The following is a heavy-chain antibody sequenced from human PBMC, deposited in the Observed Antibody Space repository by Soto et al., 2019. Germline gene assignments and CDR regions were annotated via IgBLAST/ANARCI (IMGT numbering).Heavy chain of an antibody. V-gene: IGHV1-8*01. J-gene: IGHJ6*02. D-gene: IGHD6-13*01. CDR2: MNPNSGNT. CDR1: GYTFTRYD. CDR3: ATWGDIAAAGYYYYGMDV. Sequence: HVQLVQSGAEVKKPGASVKVSCKASGYTFTRYDINWVRQATGQGLEWMGWMNPNSGNTGYAQKFQGRVTMTRNTSISTAYMELRSLRSEEKALYYCATWGDIAAAGYYYYGMDVWGQGTTVTVSS.